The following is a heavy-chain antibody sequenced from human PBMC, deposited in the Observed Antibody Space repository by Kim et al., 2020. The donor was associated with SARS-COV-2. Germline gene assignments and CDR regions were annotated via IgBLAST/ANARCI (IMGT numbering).Heavy chain of an antibody. CDR2: IYPGDSDT. V-gene: IGHV5-51*01. D-gene: IGHD1-26*01. J-gene: IGHJ4*02. CDR1: GYSFTSYW. Sequence: GESLKISCKGSGYSFTSYWIGWVRQMPGKGLEWMGIIYPGDSDTRYSPSFQGQVTISADNSISTAYLQWSSLKASDTAMYYCATSIVGATLPFDYWGQGTLVTVSS. CDR3: ATSIVGATLPFDY.